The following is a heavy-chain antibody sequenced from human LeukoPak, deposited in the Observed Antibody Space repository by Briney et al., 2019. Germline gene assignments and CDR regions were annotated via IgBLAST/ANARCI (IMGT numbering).Heavy chain of an antibody. J-gene: IGHJ4*02. CDR3: AREGPEGRDDY. CDR2: INHSRST. V-gene: IGHV4-34*01. Sequence: GSLRLSCAASGFTFNSYAMSWVRQPPGKGLEWIGEINHSRSTNYNPSLKSRVTISVDTSKNQFSLKLSSVTAADTAVYYCAREGPEGRDDYWGQGTLVTVSS. D-gene: IGHD2-15*01. CDR1: GFTFNSYA.